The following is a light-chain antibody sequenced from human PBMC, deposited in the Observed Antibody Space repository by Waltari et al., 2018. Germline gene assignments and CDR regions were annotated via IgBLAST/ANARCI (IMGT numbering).Light chain of an antibody. Sequence: DVQLTQSPSTLPASGRDRVTITCRASQNIRDWLAWYQQRPGKAPRLLIYGASTLQTGVPARFRGSGSGTEFTLTINSLQPDDFATYFCQQYNSFFRTFGQGTKVEIK. J-gene: IGKJ1*01. CDR3: QQYNSFFRT. CDR2: GAS. CDR1: QNIRDW. V-gene: IGKV1-5*01.